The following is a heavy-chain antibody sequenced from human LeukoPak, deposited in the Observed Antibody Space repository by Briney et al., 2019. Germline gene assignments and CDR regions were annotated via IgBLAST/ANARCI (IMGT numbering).Heavy chain of an antibody. V-gene: IGHV3-7*01. J-gene: IGHJ4*02. CDR2: IKQDGSEK. Sequence: RGSLRLSCAASGFTFSSYWMSWVRQAPGKGLEWVANIKQDGSEKYYVDSVKGRFTISRDNAKNSLYLQMNSLRAEDTAVYYCAREVAGGWYYYWGQGTLVTVSS. CDR1: GFTFSSYW. CDR3: AREVAGGWYYY. D-gene: IGHD6-19*01.